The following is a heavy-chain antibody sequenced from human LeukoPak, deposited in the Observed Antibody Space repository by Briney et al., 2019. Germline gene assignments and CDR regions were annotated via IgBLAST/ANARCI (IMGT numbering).Heavy chain of an antibody. CDR2: IYHSGST. V-gene: IGHV4-59*12. J-gene: IGHJ4*02. CDR1: GGSISNYY. D-gene: IGHD3-3*01. CDR3: VRGPLLLRFLVPQGGVDY. Sequence: SETLSLTCTVSGGSISNYYWSWIQQPPGKELEWIGYIYHSGSTNYNPSLKSRVSISQDTSKNQFSLKLSSVTAAATAVYYCVRGPLLLRFLVPQGGVDYWGQGTLVTVSS.